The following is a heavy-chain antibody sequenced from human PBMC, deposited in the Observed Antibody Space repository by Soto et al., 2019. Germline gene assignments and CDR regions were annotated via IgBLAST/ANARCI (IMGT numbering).Heavy chain of an antibody. Sequence: QVQLVQSGAEVKKPGSSVKVSCKASGGTFSSYAISWVRQAPGQGLEWMGGIIPIFGTANYAQKFQGRVTITADKSTSTAYVELSSLRSEDTAVYYCARDRVTIFGVVINWFDPWGQGTLVTVSS. J-gene: IGHJ5*02. CDR2: IIPIFGTA. CDR3: ARDRVTIFGVVINWFDP. D-gene: IGHD3-3*01. CDR1: GGTFSSYA. V-gene: IGHV1-69*06.